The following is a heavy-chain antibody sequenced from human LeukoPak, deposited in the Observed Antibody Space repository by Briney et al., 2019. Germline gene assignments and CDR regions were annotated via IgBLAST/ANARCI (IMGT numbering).Heavy chain of an antibody. J-gene: IGHJ4*02. Sequence: WASVKVSCKASGYTFTSYGISWVRQAPGQGLEWMGWISAYNGNTNYAQKLQGRVTMTTDTSTSTAYMELRSLRSDDTAAYYCTRVMPSTVVTRGTPPDYWGQGTLVTVSS. CDR2: ISAYNGNT. V-gene: IGHV1-18*01. CDR3: TRVMPSTVVTRGTPPDY. D-gene: IGHD4-23*01. CDR1: GYTFTSYG.